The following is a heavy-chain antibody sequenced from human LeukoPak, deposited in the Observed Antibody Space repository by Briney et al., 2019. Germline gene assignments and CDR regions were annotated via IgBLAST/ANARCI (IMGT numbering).Heavy chain of an antibody. D-gene: IGHD2-15*01. CDR3: ARQIVVVVAATPFDP. CDR2: INHSGST. V-gene: IGHV4-34*01. Sequence: SETLSHTCAVYGGSFSGYYWSWIRQPPGKGLEWIGEINHSGSTNYNPSLKSRVTISVDTSKNQFSLKLSSVTAADTAVYYCARQIVVVVAATPFDPWGQGTLVTVST. J-gene: IGHJ5*02. CDR1: GGSFSGYY.